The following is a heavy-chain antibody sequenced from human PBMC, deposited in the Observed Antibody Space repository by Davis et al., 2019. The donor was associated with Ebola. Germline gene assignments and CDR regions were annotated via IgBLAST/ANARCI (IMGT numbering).Heavy chain of an antibody. Sequence: PGGSLRLSCAGSGFTFSTYAMTWVRQAPGKGLEWVSRISGSGGDPHYADSVKGRFTISRDNSKNTLYLQMNSLRAEDTAVYYCARVLAARPWYFDLWGRGTLVTVSS. D-gene: IGHD6-6*01. J-gene: IGHJ2*01. CDR3: ARVLAARPWYFDL. CDR2: ISGSGGDP. V-gene: IGHV3-23*01. CDR1: GFTFSTYA.